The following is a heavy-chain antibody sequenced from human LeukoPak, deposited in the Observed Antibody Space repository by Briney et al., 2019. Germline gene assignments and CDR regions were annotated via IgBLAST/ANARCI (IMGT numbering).Heavy chain of an antibody. V-gene: IGHV1-2*02. D-gene: IGHD6-13*01. CDR1: GYTFTGYY. CDR2: INPNSGGT. Sequence: ASVNVSCKASGYTFTGYYMHWVRQAPGQGLEWMGWINPNSGGTNYAQKFQGRVTMTRDTSISTAYMELSRLRSDDTAVYYCARERYSSSLNWFDPWGQGTLVTVSS. CDR3: ARERYSSSLNWFDP. J-gene: IGHJ5*02.